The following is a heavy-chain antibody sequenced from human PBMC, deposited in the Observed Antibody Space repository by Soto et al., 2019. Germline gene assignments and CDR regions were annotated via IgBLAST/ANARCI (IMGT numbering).Heavy chain of an antibody. D-gene: IGHD4-17*01. J-gene: IGHJ4*02. V-gene: IGHV3-33*01. Sequence: GGSLRLSCAASGFTFSSYGMHWVRQAPGKGLEWVAVIWYDGSNKYYADSVKGRFTISRDNSKNTLYLQMNSLRAEDTAVYYCARDANNGGRLYYYFDYWGQGTLVTVS. CDR2: IWYDGSNK. CDR1: GFTFSSYG. CDR3: ARDANNGGRLYYYFDY.